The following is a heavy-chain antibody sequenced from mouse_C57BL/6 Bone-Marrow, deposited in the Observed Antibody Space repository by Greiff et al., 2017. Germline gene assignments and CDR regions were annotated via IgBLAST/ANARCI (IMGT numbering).Heavy chain of an antibody. CDR1: GYTFTSYW. CDR2: IDPSDSYT. D-gene: IGHD1-1*01. CDR3: AIYYYGSRYYFDY. J-gene: IGHJ2*01. Sequence: QVHVKQPGAELVKPGASVKLSCKASGYTFTSYWMQWVKQRPGQGLEWIGEIDPSDSYTNYNQKFKGKATLTVDTSSSTAYMQLSSLTSEDSAVYYCAIYYYGSRYYFDYWGQGTTLTVSS. V-gene: IGHV1-50*01.